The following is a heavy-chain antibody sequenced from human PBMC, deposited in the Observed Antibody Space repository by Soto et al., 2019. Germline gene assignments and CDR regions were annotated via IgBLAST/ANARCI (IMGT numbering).Heavy chain of an antibody. CDR1: GVTFGDYA. Sequence: KPGGSLRLSCTASGVTFGDYAMSWFRQAPGKGLEWVGFIRSKAYGGTTEYAASVKGRFTISRDDSKSIAYLQMNSLKTEDTAVYYCTRDKTFLGQPAANRRPGWFDPWGQGTLVTVSS. CDR3: TRDKTFLGQPAANRRPGWFDP. D-gene: IGHD2-2*01. V-gene: IGHV3-49*05. J-gene: IGHJ5*02. CDR2: IRSKAYGGTT.